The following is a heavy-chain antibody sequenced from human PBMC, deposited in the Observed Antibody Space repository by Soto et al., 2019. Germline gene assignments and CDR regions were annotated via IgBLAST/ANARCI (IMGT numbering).Heavy chain of an antibody. CDR3: ARDPRYDSSGYYYYYGMDV. Sequence: ASVKVSCKASGYTFTSYGISWVRQAPGQGLEWMGWISAYNGNTNYAQKLQGRVTMTTDTSTSTAYMELRSLRSDDTAVYYCARDPRYDSSGYYYYYGMDVWGQGTLVTVSS. CDR2: ISAYNGNT. D-gene: IGHD3-22*01. J-gene: IGHJ6*02. V-gene: IGHV1-18*01. CDR1: GYTFTSYG.